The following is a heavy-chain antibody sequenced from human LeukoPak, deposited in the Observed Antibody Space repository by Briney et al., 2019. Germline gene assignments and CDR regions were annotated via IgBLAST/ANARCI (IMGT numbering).Heavy chain of an antibody. V-gene: IGHV3-21*01. Sequence: PGGSLKLSCAALEFTFISYGMNWFGRPPGKGLEWFSSISSSSSYIYYADSVKGRFTISRDNAKNSLYLQMNSLRAEDTAVYYCATFSGSWDFDYWGQGTLVTVSS. CDR1: EFTFISYG. CDR2: ISSSSSYI. J-gene: IGHJ4*02. CDR3: ATFSGSWDFDY. D-gene: IGHD6-13*01.